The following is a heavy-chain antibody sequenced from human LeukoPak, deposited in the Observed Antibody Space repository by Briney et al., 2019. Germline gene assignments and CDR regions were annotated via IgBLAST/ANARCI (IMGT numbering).Heavy chain of an antibody. CDR1: GFTFSSCS. D-gene: IGHD3-10*01. Sequence: GGSLRLSCAASGFTFSSCSMNWVRQAPGKGLEWVSSISSSSNYIYYADSVKGRFTISRDNAKNSLYLQMNSLRAEDTAVYYCARERIGVTNWFDPWGQGTLVTVSS. CDR2: ISSSSNYI. CDR3: ARERIGVTNWFDP. J-gene: IGHJ5*02. V-gene: IGHV3-21*01.